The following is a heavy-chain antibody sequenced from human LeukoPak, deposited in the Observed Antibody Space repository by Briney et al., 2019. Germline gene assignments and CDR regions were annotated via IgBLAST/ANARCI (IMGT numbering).Heavy chain of an antibody. CDR1: GFTFSSYA. V-gene: IGHV3-30*04. D-gene: IGHD4-23*01. CDR3: ARETTVVGYPLSLFPLGDI. Sequence: GGSLRLSCAASGFTFSSYAMHWVRQAPGKGLEWVAVISYDGSNKYYADSVKGRFTISRDNSKNTLYLQMNSLGAEDTAVYYCARETTVVGYPLSLFPLGDIWGQGTMVTVSS. J-gene: IGHJ3*02. CDR2: ISYDGSNK.